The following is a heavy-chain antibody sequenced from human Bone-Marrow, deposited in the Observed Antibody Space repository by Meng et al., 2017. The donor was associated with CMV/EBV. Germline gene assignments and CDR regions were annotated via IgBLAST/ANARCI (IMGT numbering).Heavy chain of an antibody. CDR2: INTNTGNP. V-gene: IGHV7-4-1*02. Sequence: ASVKDICKASGYTFTSYAMNWVRQAPGQGLEWMGWINTNTGNPTYAQGFTGRFVFSLDTSVSTAYLQMNSLRAEDTAVYYCARAVRQPGDYYYGRDVWGQESTVNVAS. J-gene: IGHJ6*02. D-gene: IGHD7-27*01. CDR3: ARAVRQPGDYYYGRDV. CDR1: GYTFTSYA.